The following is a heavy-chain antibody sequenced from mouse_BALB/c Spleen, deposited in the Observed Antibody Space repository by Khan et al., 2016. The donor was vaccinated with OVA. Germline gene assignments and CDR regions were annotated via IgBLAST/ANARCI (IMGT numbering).Heavy chain of an antibody. CDR1: GYAFTSYL. J-gene: IGHJ2*01. CDR3: ARSQLGLRFDY. Sequence: QVQLQQSGAELVRPGTSVKVSCKASGYAFTSYLIEWVNQRPGQGLEWIGLINPGNGNTNYNEKFKGKATLTADKSSSTAYMQLSSLTSDDSGVCFCARSQLGLRFDYWGQGTTLTVSS. CDR2: INPGNGNT. D-gene: IGHD3-1*01. V-gene: IGHV1-54*01.